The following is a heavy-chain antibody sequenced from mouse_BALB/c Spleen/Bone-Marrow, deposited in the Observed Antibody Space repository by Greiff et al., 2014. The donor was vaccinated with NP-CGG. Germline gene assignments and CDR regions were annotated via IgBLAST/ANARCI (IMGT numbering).Heavy chain of an antibody. J-gene: IGHJ2*01. D-gene: IGHD1-1*01. CDR2: ISSGSSTI. V-gene: IGHV5-17*02. CDR1: GFTFSSFG. Sequence: EVQGVESGGGLVQPGGSRKLSCAASGFTFSSFGMHWVRQAPEKGLEWVAYISSGSSTIYYADTVMGRFTISRDNPKNTLFLQMTSLRSEDTAMCYCVRSGSSSGYFDYWGQGTTLTVSS. CDR3: VRSGSSSGYFDY.